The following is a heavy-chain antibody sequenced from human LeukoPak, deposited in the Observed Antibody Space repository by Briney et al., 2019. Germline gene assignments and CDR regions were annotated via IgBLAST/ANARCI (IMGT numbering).Heavy chain of an antibody. V-gene: IGHV4-4*07. Sequence: SETLSLTCTVSGDSISTYYWSWIRQPAGKGLEWIGRISNSGSASYNPSLKSRVITSLDTSKNQFSLKLSSVTAADTAVYYCARDATTVTTIIDYWGQGTLVTVSS. CDR1: GDSISTYY. D-gene: IGHD4-17*01. J-gene: IGHJ4*02. CDR3: ARDATTVTTIIDY. CDR2: ISNSGSA.